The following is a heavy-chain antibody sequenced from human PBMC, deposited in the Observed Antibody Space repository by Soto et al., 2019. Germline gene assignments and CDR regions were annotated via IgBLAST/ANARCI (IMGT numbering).Heavy chain of an antibody. Sequence: GSLRLSCAASGFTFSSYEMNWVRQAPGKGLEWVSYISSSGSTIYYADSVKGRFTISRDNAKNSLYLQMNSLRAEDTAVYYCARDSPFWSGYYDAFDIWGQGTMVTVSS. CDR3: ARDSPFWSGYYDAFDI. CDR2: ISSSGSTI. V-gene: IGHV3-48*03. D-gene: IGHD3-3*01. J-gene: IGHJ3*02. CDR1: GFTFSSYE.